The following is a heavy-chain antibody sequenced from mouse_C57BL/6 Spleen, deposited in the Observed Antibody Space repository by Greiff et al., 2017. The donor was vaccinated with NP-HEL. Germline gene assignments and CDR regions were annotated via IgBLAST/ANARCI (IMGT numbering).Heavy chain of an antibody. CDR2: IRLKSDNYAT. Sequence: EVQLKESGGGLVQPGGSMKLSCVASGFTFSNYWMNWVRQSPEKGLEWVAQIRLKSDNYATHYAESVKGRFTISRDDSKSSVYLQMNNLRAEDTGIYYFTGQGYDYDWYFDVWGTGTTVTVSS. J-gene: IGHJ1*03. CDR1: GFTFSNYW. CDR3: TGQGYDYDWYFDV. D-gene: IGHD2-4*01. V-gene: IGHV6-3*01.